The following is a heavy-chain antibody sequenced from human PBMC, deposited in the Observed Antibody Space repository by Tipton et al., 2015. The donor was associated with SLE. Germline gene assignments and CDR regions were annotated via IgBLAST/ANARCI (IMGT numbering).Heavy chain of an antibody. CDR3: VRDPGP. D-gene: IGHD3-10*01. CDR1: GFTFSSYG. CDR2: IYSGGTT. Sequence: QLVQSGGGVVQPGRSLRLSCAASGFTFSSYGMHWVRQAPGKGLEWVSVIYSGGTTYYADSVKGRFTISRDNSKNTLYLQMNSLRVEDTAVYYCVRDPGPWGQGTLVTVS. J-gene: IGHJ4*02. V-gene: IGHV3-NL1*01.